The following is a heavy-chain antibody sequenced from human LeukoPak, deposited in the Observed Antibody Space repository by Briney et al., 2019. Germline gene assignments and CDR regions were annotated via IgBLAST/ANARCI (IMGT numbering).Heavy chain of an antibody. D-gene: IGHD2-2*02. CDR1: GFTFSHFA. CDR3: AKDRPHCSSTSCYTLPSIPGGFDP. J-gene: IGHJ5*02. Sequence: PGGSLRLSCEASGFTFSHFAMTWVRQAPGKGLVWVSRINSDGSSTSYADSVKGRFTISRDNSKNTLYLQMNSLRAEDTAVYYCAKDRPHCSSTSCYTLPSIPGGFDPWGQGTLVTVSS. CDR2: INSDGSST. V-gene: IGHV3-74*01.